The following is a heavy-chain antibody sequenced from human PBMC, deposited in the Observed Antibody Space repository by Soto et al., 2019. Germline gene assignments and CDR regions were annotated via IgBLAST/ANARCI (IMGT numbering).Heavy chain of an antibody. CDR2: INTGNGDT. J-gene: IGHJ4*02. V-gene: IGHV1-3*04. CDR1: GYTFTAFP. D-gene: IGHD2-2*01. CDR3: AREGLGDCSSTSCYAPPTYYFDY. Sequence: QVQLVQSGAEVKKPGASVKLSCEASGYTFTAFPIHWVRQAPGRSPEWMGWINTGNGDTKYSQKFQGRVTITSDTSASTAYMELSSLTSQDTAVYYCAREGLGDCSSTSCYAPPTYYFDYWGQGTLVTVSS.